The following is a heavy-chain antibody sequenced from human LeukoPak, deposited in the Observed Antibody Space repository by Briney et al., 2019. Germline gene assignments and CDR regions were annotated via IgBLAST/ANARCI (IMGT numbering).Heavy chain of an antibody. V-gene: IGHV3-23*01. CDR2: IWNDGVPT. J-gene: IGHJ4*02. Sequence: GGSLRLSCAASGFAFNNYAVNWVRHTPGEGLEWVSVIWNDGVPTFYADSVKGRFTISRDNSKNTLYLQMNGLRAEDTAIYYCAKEGTTDGNKAFDYWGQGTPVIVSS. D-gene: IGHD4-11*01. CDR1: GFAFNNYA. CDR3: AKEGTTDGNKAFDY.